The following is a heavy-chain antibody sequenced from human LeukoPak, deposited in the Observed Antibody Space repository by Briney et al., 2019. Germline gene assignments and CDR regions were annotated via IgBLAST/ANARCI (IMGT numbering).Heavy chain of an antibody. J-gene: IGHJ2*01. D-gene: IGHD5-24*01. Sequence: PSETLSLTCTVSGGSISSYYWSWIRQPPGKGLEWIGYIYYSGSTNYNPSLKSRVTISVDTSKNQFSLKLSSVTAADTAVYYCARVSKFRDGYNIYWYFDLWGRGTLVTVSS. CDR1: GGSISSYY. V-gene: IGHV4-59*01. CDR3: ARVSKFRDGYNIYWYFDL. CDR2: IYYSGST.